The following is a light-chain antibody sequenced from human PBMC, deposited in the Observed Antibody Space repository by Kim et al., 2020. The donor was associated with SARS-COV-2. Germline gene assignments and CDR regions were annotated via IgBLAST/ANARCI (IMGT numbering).Light chain of an antibody. V-gene: IGKV3-20*01. CDR1: QSVGSDF. J-gene: IGKJ1*01. CDR2: GAY. Sequence: EIVLTQSPDTLSLSPGERATLSCRASQSVGSDFFAWYQQKPDQAPRLLIYGAYTRDTGIPVRFSGCGSGTDFTLTISRLEPEDFAVYYCQQYGTSPPWTFGQGTKVDIK. CDR3: QQYGTSPPWT.